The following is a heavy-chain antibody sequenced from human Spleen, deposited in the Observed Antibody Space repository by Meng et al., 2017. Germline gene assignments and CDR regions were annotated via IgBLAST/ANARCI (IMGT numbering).Heavy chain of an antibody. V-gene: IGHV3-23*01. Sequence: LSLTCAASGFTFRTYAMSWVRQAPGKGLEWVSAISGSGGSTYYADSVKGRFTISSDNSKNTVYLQMNSLRAEDTAVYYCAKVLGGGGSYYFDYWGQGTLVTVSS. CDR1: GFTFRTYA. CDR2: ISGSGGST. J-gene: IGHJ4*02. D-gene: IGHD1-26*01. CDR3: AKVLGGGGSYYFDY.